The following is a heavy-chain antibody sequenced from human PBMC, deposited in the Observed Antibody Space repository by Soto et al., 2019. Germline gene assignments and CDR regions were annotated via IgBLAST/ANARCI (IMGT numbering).Heavy chain of an antibody. J-gene: IGHJ4*02. V-gene: IGHV3-48*01. CDR1: GFTFSSYS. CDR3: ARDTNGLSY. Sequence: GGSLRLSCAASGFTFSSYSMNWVRQAPGKGLEWVSYISSSSSTIYYADSVKGRFTISRDNAKNSLYLQMNSLRAEDTAVYYCARDTNGLSYWGQGTLVTVSS. D-gene: IGHD2-8*01. CDR2: ISSSSSTI.